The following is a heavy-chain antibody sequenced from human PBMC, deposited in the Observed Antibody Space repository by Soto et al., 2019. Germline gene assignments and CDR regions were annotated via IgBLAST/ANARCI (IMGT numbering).Heavy chain of an antibody. J-gene: IGHJ4*02. CDR3: ARGGSMVTESYFDV. V-gene: IGHV1-2*02. D-gene: IGHD3-22*01. Sequence: EQLVQSRAEVKGPGASIRVSCKTSGYTFADFYIHWVRQAPGQGLGWMGWMNPDSGVTDLAQKWRGRVTMARDTSTKTAYLALDRLTSEDKGGYYCARGGSMVTESYFDVWGQGTLVTVSS. CDR1: GYTFADFY. CDR2: MNPDSGVT.